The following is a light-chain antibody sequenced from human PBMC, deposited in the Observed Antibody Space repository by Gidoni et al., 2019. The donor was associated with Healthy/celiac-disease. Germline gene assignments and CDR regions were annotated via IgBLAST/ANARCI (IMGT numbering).Light chain of an antibody. V-gene: IGKV1-39*01. J-gene: IGKJ2*01. Sequence: DIQMTQSPSSLSAYVGDRVTSTCRASQSISSYLNWYQQKPGNAPKLLIYAASSLQSGVPSRFSGSGSGTDFTLTISRLQPEDFATYYCHQSYSTLYTFGQGTKLEIK. CDR2: AAS. CDR1: QSISSY. CDR3: HQSYSTLYT.